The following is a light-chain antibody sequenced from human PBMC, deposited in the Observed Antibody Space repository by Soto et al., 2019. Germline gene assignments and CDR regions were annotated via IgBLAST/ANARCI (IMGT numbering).Light chain of an antibody. CDR2: GAS. CDR1: QSVSSSY. Sequence: EIVLTQSPGTLSLSPGERATLSCRSSQSVSSSYLAWYQQKPGQAPRLLLYGASSRATGIPDRFSGSGSGTDFTLTISRLEPEDFAVYYCQQYGSSPRITFGQGTRLENK. CDR3: QQYGSSPRIT. J-gene: IGKJ5*01. V-gene: IGKV3-20*01.